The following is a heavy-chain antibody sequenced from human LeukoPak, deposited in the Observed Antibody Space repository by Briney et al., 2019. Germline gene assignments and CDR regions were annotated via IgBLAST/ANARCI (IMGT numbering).Heavy chain of an antibody. V-gene: IGHV4-59*01. D-gene: IGHD3-16*01. CDR2: IYYSGST. CDR3: ARVRGGQPDC. J-gene: IGHJ4*02. CDR1: GGSLSSYY. Sequence: SETLSLTCTVSGGSLSSYYWSWIRQPPGKGLEWIGYIYYSGSTNYNPPLKSRVTISVDTSKNQFSLKLSSVTAADTAVYYCARVRGGQPDCWGQGTLVTVSS.